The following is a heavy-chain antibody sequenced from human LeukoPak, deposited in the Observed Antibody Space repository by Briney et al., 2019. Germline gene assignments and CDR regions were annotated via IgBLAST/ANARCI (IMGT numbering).Heavy chain of an antibody. Sequence: GGSLRLSCAASGFTFSSYAMHWVRQAPGKGLEWVAVISYDGSNKYYADSVKGRFTISRDNSKNTLYLQMNSLRSEDTAVYYCARFYYDSSGYSEGMDVWGQGTTVTVSS. D-gene: IGHD3-22*01. J-gene: IGHJ6*02. V-gene: IGHV3-30-3*01. CDR2: ISYDGSNK. CDR1: GFTFSSYA. CDR3: ARFYYDSSGYSEGMDV.